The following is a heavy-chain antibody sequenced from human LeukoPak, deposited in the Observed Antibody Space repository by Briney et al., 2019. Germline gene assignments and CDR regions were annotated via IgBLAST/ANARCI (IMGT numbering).Heavy chain of an antibody. J-gene: IGHJ5*02. CDR1: GFTFSSYA. D-gene: IGHD3-22*01. CDR3: ATDSGYDSSGYPFNWFDP. CDR2: ISGSGGST. Sequence: GGSLRLSCAASGFTFSSYAMSWVRQAPGKGLEWVSAISGSGGSTYYADSVKGRFTISRDNSKNTLYLQMNSLRAEDTAVYYCATDSGYDSSGYPFNWFDPWGQGTLVTVSS. V-gene: IGHV3-23*01.